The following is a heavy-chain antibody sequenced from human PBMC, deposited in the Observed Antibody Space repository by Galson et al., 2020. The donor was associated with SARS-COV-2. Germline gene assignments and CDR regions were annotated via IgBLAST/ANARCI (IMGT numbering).Heavy chain of an antibody. CDR3: ARERFRGSGSSLGF. D-gene: IGHD3-10*01. J-gene: IGHJ4*02. V-gene: IGHV3-48*01. Sequence: GGSLRLSCAASGFTFSDENLNWVRQAPGKGLEWVSYISSTYTKFYADSVKGRFTISRDNGKNSLYLQINDLRADDTAVYFCARERFRGSGSSLGFWGQGTLVTVSS. CDR2: ISSTYTK. CDR1: GFTFSDEN.